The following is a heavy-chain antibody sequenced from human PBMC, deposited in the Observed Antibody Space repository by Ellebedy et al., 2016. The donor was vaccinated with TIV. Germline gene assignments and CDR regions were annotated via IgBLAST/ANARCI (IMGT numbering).Heavy chain of an antibody. CDR3: ARDPVVGWFDP. CDR1: GFSFSSYW. Sequence: GESLKISCAASGFSFSSYWMAWVRQAPGKGLEWVSSISSSSSYIYYADSVKGRFTIARDNAKNSLYLQMNSLRAEDTAVYYCARDPVVGWFDPWGQGTLVTVSS. CDR2: ISSSSSYI. D-gene: IGHD2-15*01. V-gene: IGHV3-21*01. J-gene: IGHJ5*02.